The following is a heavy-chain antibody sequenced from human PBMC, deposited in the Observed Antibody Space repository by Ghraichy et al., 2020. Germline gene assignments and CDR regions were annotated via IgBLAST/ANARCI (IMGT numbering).Heavy chain of an antibody. CDR2: INQDGSEK. Sequence: GGSLRLSCAAAGFTFSSYWMSWVRQAPGKGLEWVANINQDGSEKYYVDSVKGRFTISRDNAKKSLYLQMNSLRVEDTAVYYCARVRPLLFDYWGQGALVTVSS. CDR1: GFTFSSYW. J-gene: IGHJ4*02. CDR3: ARVRPLLFDY. V-gene: IGHV3-7*03. D-gene: IGHD2-15*01.